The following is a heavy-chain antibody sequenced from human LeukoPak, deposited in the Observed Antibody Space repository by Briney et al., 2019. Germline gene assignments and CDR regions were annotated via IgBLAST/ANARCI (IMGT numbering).Heavy chain of an antibody. CDR1: GGSFSGYY. CDR2: INHSGST. V-gene: IGHV4-34*01. CDR3: ARGQAYYYDSSGYYRRGVDY. J-gene: IGHJ4*02. Sequence: SETLSLTCAVYGGSFSGYYWSWIRQPPGKGLEWIGEINHSGSTNYNPSLKSRVTISVDTSKKQFSLKLSSVTAADTAVYYCARGQAYYYDSSGYYRRGVDYWGQGTVVTVSS. D-gene: IGHD3-22*01.